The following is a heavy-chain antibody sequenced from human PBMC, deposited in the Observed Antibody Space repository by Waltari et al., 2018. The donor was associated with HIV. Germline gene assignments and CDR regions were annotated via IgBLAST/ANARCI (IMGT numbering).Heavy chain of an antibody. CDR1: SFNFSNLD. CDR3: ARDGHHGVTKRGNAFDL. Sequence: EVQLVESGGGAVQPGGSLRLSCVEYSFNFSNLDMYWFHQAPRKYLEWISYINGSGSTIYYSDSVKGRFTISRDNAKNSLYLRMNYLTAEDTAIYYCARDGHHGVTKRGNAFDLWGQGTMVTVSP. D-gene: IGHD2-21*02. V-gene: IGHV3-48*03. J-gene: IGHJ3*01. CDR2: INGSGSTI.